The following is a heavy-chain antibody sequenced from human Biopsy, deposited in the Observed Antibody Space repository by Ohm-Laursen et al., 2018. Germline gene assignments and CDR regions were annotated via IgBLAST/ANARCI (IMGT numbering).Heavy chain of an antibody. CDR2: ISAYNGNT. D-gene: IGHD3-3*01. CDR1: GYTFTSYG. V-gene: IGHV1-18*01. Sequence: SAKVSCKASGYTFTSYGISWVRQAPGQGLEWMGWISAYNGNTNYAQKLQGRVTMTTDTSTSTAYMELRSLRSEDTAVYYFAGCSTPYYDFWSGYQPTYYFDYWGQGTLVTVSS. CDR3: AGCSTPYYDFWSGYQPTYYFDY. J-gene: IGHJ4*02.